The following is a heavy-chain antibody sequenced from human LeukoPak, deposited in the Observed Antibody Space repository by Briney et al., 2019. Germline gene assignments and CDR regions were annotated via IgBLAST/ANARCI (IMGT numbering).Heavy chain of an antibody. CDR1: GGSISSSSYY. CDR2: IYYSGST. V-gene: IGHV4-39*01. D-gene: IGHD3-3*01. J-gene: IGHJ6*03. Sequence: NPSETLSLTCTVSGGSISSSSYYWGWIRQPPGKGLEWIGSIYYSGSTYYNPSLKSRVTISVDTSKNLFSRKLSSVTAADTAVYYWSKHSLYLTYYDFWSGYYSPCYMDVWGKGTTVTVSS. CDR3: SKHSLYLTYYDFWSGYYSPCYMDV.